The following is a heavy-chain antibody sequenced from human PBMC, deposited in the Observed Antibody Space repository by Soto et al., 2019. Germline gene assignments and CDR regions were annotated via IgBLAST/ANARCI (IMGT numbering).Heavy chain of an antibody. J-gene: IGHJ4*02. CDR1: GGSISSYY. Sequence: SEPLSLTCPVSGGSISSYYWSWIRQPPGKGLEWIGYIYYSGSTNYNPSLKSRVTISVDTSKNQFSLKLSSVTAADTAVYYCARVGMITFGGVIDNLDYWGQGTLVTVSS. V-gene: IGHV4-59*01. D-gene: IGHD3-16*02. CDR2: IYYSGST. CDR3: ARVGMITFGGVIDNLDY.